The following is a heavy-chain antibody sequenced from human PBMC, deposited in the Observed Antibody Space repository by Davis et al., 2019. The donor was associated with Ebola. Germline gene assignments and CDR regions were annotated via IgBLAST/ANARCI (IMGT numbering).Heavy chain of an antibody. Sequence: GGSLRLSCAASGFTFSSYSMNWVRQAPGKGLEWVSYISSSSSTIYYADSVKGRFTISRDNAKNSLYLQMNSLRAEDTAVYYCARDWDTAMVTEFDYWGQGTLVTVSS. D-gene: IGHD5-18*01. CDR1: GFTFSSYS. V-gene: IGHV3-48*04. J-gene: IGHJ4*02. CDR2: ISSSSSTI. CDR3: ARDWDTAMVTEFDY.